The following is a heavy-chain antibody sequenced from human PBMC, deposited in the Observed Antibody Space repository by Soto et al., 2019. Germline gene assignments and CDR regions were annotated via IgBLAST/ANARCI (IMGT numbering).Heavy chain of an antibody. CDR3: ARAPLN. CDR2: IYYSGST. V-gene: IGHV4-31*03. J-gene: IGHJ4*02. CDR1: GASISSGGYY. Sequence: QGHLQESGPGLLKPSQPLSLTCTVSGASISSGGYYWTWIRQHPGKGLEWIGSIYYSGSTYSNPSLKSRVTISVDTSKNQFSLKLRSVTAADTAVYYCARAPLNWGQGTLVTVSS.